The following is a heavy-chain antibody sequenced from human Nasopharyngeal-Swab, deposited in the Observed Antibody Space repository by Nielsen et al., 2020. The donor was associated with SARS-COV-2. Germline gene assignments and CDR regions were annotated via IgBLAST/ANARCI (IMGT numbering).Heavy chain of an antibody. V-gene: IGHV4-39*07. CDR2: IYYSGST. J-gene: IGHJ6*03. CDR1: GGSISSSSYY. Sequence: SETLSLTCTVSGGSISSSSYYWGWIRQPPGKGLEWIGSIYYSGSTYYNPSLKSRVTISVDKSKNQFSLKLSSVTAADTAVYYCARVSPSHRTYYYYYMDVWGKGTTVTVSS. CDR3: ARVSPSHRTYYYYYMDV.